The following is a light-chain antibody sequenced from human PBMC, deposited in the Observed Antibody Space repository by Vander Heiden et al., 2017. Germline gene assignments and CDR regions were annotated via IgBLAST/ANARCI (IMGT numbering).Light chain of an antibody. CDR1: QGVTIY. J-gene: IGKJ5*01. Sequence: QMTQAASSLSASVGDRLTLTCRARQGVTIYLRWFQQKPGTAPKSLLHAALNVQSDVPPRFSGRGSVSHFTRTISTTQPVDFATYYCQQYYNFPLTFGQGTR. V-gene: IGKV1-16*01. CDR3: QQYYNFPLT. CDR2: AAL.